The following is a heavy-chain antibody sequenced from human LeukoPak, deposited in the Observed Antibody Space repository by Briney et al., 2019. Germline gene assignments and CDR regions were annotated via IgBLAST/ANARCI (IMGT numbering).Heavy chain of an antibody. CDR2: ISGSGGST. CDR3: AKGPTYYYDSSGYDLDY. V-gene: IGHV3-23*01. Sequence: GGSLRLSCAASGFTFSSYVMSWVRQAPGKGLEWVSTISGSGGSTYYADSAKGRFTISRDNSKNTLYLQMNSLRAEDTAVYYCAKGPTYYYDSSGYDLDYWGQGTLVTVSS. CDR1: GFTFSSYV. D-gene: IGHD3-22*01. J-gene: IGHJ4*02.